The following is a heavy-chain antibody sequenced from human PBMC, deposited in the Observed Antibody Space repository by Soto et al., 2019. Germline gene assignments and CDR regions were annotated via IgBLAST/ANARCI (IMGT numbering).Heavy chain of an antibody. D-gene: IGHD5-18*01. J-gene: IGHJ6*02. CDR2: IIPGFDTT. V-gene: IGHV1-69*01. Sequence: QVHLVQSGAEVRKPGSSVKVSCTTSGGTFTSYAVSWVRQVPGQGLQWMGGIIPGFDTTFYVQKFQGRVTITADESTNSAYMELRGLRSEDTAVYYCARDQGLFVHTGMVIDYYGMDVWGPGTTVTVS. CDR1: GGTFTSYA. CDR3: ARDQGLFVHTGMVIDYYGMDV.